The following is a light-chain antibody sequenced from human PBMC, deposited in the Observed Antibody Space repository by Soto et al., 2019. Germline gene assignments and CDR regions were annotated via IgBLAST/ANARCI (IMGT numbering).Light chain of an antibody. CDR1: QNIGGN. CDR3: QQYNSWPLT. J-gene: IGKJ4*01. V-gene: IGKV3-15*01. Sequence: EIGMTQSPAALSVSPGQSVTISCRSSQNIGGNLAWYQQRPGQSPRLLIYAASDRATGVPARFSGSGYGTEFNLTINSLQSEDFAVYYCQQYNSWPLTFGGGTKVDIK. CDR2: AAS.